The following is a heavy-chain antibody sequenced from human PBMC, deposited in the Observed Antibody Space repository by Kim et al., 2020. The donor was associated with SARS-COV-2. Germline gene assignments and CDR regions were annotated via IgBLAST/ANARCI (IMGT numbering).Heavy chain of an antibody. J-gene: IGHJ5*02. V-gene: IGHV4-39*01. CDR2: IYYSGST. CDR3: VSPNYYEGGWFDP. D-gene: IGHD3-22*01. Sequence: SETLSLTCTVSGGSISSSSYYWGWIRQPPGKGLEWIGSIYYSGSTYYNPSLKSRVTISVDTSKNQFSLKLSSVTAADTAVHYCVSPNYYEGGWFDPWGQG. CDR1: GGSISSSSYY.